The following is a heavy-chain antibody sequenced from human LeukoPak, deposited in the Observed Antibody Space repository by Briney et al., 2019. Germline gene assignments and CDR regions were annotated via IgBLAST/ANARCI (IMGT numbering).Heavy chain of an antibody. CDR1: GLTFSRYA. CDR3: AKTGTDDGYSIYFDH. CDR2: ISGSGGGK. V-gene: IGHV3-23*01. J-gene: IGHJ4*02. Sequence: GGSLRLSCAASGLTFSRYAMSGVCPAPGKGLRWVSTISGSGGGKYNTDSVKVRFTVSRDNSQNTLYLQMNSLRAEDTAIYYCAKTGTDDGYSIYFDHWGQGTLVTVSS. D-gene: IGHD5-24*01.